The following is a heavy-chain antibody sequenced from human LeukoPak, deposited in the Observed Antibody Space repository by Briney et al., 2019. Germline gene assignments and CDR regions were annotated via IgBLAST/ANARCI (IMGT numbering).Heavy chain of an antibody. D-gene: IGHD4-17*01. CDR2: IYYSGST. CDR3: ARGMDYGDYANYFDY. V-gene: IGHV4-39*01. Sequence: MASETLSLTCTVSGGSISSSSYYWGWIRQPPGKGLEWIGSIYYSGSTYYNPSLKSRVTISVDTSKNQFSLKLSSVTAADTAVYYCARGMDYGDYANYFDYWGQGTLVTVSS. CDR1: GGSISSSSYY. J-gene: IGHJ4*02.